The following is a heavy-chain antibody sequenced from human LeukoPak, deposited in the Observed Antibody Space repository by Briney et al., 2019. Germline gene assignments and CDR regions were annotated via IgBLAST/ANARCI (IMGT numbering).Heavy chain of an antibody. CDR1: GFPFSSYG. D-gene: IGHD1-14*01. CDR2: IWYDGSNK. CDR3: ARGNRPVFDY. V-gene: IGHV3-33*01. Sequence: PGRSLGLSCAASGFPFSSYGIHWVRQAPGKGLEWVAVIWYDGSNKYYADSVKGRFTISRDNSKNTLYLQMNSLRAEDTAVYYCARGNRPVFDYWGQGTLVTVSS. J-gene: IGHJ4*02.